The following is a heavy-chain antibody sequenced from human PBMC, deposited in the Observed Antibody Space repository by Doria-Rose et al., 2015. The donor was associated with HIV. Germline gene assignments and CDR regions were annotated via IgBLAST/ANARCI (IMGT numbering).Heavy chain of an antibody. CDR1: GVSLSSPGMG. J-gene: IGHJ4*02. D-gene: IGHD6-13*01. Sequence: SGPVLVKPTETLTLTCTVSGVSLSSPGMGVSWIRQPPGKALEWLANIFSDDERAYKTSLKSRLTISRGTSISHVVLTMTDMDPVDTATYYCARIKSSRWYHKYYFDFWGQGTLVIVSA. CDR2: IFSDDER. CDR3: ARIKSSRWYHKYYFDF. V-gene: IGHV2-26*01.